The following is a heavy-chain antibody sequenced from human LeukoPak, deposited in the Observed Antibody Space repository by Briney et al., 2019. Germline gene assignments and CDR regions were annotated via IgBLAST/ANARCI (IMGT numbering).Heavy chain of an antibody. J-gene: IGHJ4*02. CDR2: IRYDGGNK. D-gene: IGHD3-10*01. V-gene: IGHV3-30*02. Sequence: GGSLRLSCAASGFTFSSYGMHWVRQAPGKGLEWVAFIRYDGGNKYYADSVKGRFTISRDDSKNTVFLQMNSLRAEDTAVYFCARDLSYGSGEFWGQGTLVTVSS. CDR1: GFTFSSYG. CDR3: ARDLSYGSGEF.